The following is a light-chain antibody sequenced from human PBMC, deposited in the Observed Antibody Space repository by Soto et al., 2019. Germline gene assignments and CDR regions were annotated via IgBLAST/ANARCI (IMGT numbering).Light chain of an antibody. Sequence: DIQMTQSPSSLSASVGDRVTITCQASQDISNYLNWDQQKPGKAPKLLIYDASNLETGVPSRFSGSGSGTDFTFTISSLQPEVIATYYCQQYDNLPPYTFGQGTKLEIK. CDR2: DAS. CDR3: QQYDNLPPYT. J-gene: IGKJ2*01. V-gene: IGKV1-33*01. CDR1: QDISNY.